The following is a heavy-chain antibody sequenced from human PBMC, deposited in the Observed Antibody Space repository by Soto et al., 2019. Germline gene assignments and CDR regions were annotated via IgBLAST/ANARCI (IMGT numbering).Heavy chain of an antibody. CDR1: GFSLSTRGVG. CDR2: IYWDDDK. CDR3: AHRKIFTYAFDI. D-gene: IGHD3-3*01. J-gene: IGHJ3*02. Sequence: QITLKESGPTLVKPTQTLTLTCTFSGFSLSTRGVGVGWIRQPPGKALEWLALIYWDDDKRYSPSLKSRLTITKDTSKNQVVLTMTNMDPVDTATYYCAHRKIFTYAFDIWGQGTMVTVSS. V-gene: IGHV2-5*02.